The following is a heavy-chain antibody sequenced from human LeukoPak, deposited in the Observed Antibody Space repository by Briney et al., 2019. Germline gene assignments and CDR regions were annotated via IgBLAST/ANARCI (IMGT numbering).Heavy chain of an antibody. Sequence: GGSLRLSCADSGFTFSSYSMNWVRQAPGKGLEWVSSISSSSSYIYYADSVKGRFTISRDNAKNSLYLQMNSLRAEDTAVYYCARGTLDTVTTDDYYYMDVWGKGTTVTVSS. CDR3: ARGTLDTVTTDDYYYMDV. CDR1: GFTFSSYS. V-gene: IGHV3-21*01. J-gene: IGHJ6*03. CDR2: ISSSSSYI. D-gene: IGHD4-11*01.